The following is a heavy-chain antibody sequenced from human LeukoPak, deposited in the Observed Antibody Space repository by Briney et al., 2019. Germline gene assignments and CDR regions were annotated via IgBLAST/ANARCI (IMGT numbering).Heavy chain of an antibody. D-gene: IGHD3-22*01. CDR3: ARGYYGDAHPFDY. J-gene: IGHJ4*02. V-gene: IGHV4-31*03. CDR2: IFYSGYT. Sequence: PSQTLSLTCTVSGGSITTDGYTWSWIRQLPGKGLEWIGYIFYSGYTYYSPSLKSRVTISLDTSKKQFSLKLTSVTAADTAVYYCARGYYGDAHPFDYWGQGTLVTVSS. CDR1: GGSITTDGYT.